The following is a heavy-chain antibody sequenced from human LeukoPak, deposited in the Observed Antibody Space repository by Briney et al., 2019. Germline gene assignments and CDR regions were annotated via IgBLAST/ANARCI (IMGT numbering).Heavy chain of an antibody. J-gene: IGHJ4*02. CDR3: VLAIAAGGTYPWVY. CDR2: TRNEAYSYTT. D-gene: IGHD6-13*01. Sequence: GGSLRLSCAASGFTFSDHYMDWVRQAPGKGLEWVGLTRNEAYSYTTEYAASVKGRFTISRDDSKNSLYLQMNSLTTEDTAVYYCVLAIAAGGTYPWVYWGQGTLVTVST. CDR1: GFTFSDHY. V-gene: IGHV3-72*01.